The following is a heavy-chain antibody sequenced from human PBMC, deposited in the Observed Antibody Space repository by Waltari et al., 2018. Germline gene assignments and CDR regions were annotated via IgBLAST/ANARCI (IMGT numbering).Heavy chain of an antibody. J-gene: IGHJ4*02. CDR3: TRGVVTGGGALSDS. D-gene: IGHD2-15*01. V-gene: IGHV4-59*01. CDR1: GGSIYTYY. Sequence: QVQLQESGPGLVKPSETLSLACAVSGGSIYTYYWTWIRQPPGKGLEWIGFVYYGGSTRSANYSPSLKSRYTISLDTSENQFSLKLASVTAADTAVYYCTRGVVTGGGALSDSWGQGILVTVSS. CDR2: VYYGGSTRSA.